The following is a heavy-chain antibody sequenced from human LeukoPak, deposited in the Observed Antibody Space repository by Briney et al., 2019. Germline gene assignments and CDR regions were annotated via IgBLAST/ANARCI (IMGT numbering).Heavy chain of an antibody. J-gene: IGHJ4*02. V-gene: IGHV1-2*02. CDR2: INPNSGGT. CDR3: ASMYYDSSGYWCDY. D-gene: IGHD3-22*01. CDR1: GYTFTGYY. Sequence: ASVKVSCKASGYTFTGYYMHWVRQAPGQGLEWMGWINPNSGGTNYAQKFQGRVTITRDTSISTAYMELSRLRSDDTAVYYCASMYYDSSGYWCDYWGQGTLVTVSS.